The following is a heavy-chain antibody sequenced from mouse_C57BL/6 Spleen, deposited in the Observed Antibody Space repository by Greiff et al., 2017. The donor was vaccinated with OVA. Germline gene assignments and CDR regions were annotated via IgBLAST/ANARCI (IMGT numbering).Heavy chain of an antibody. J-gene: IGHJ1*03. Sequence: DVKLVESGGGLVKPGGSLKLSCAASGFTFSDYGMHWVRQAPEKGLEWVAYISSGSSTIYYADKVKGRFTIARDNTKNTLFLQMTSLRSEDTAMYYCARDDSWYFDVWGTGTTVTVSS. D-gene: IGHD2-4*01. CDR2: ISSGSSTI. V-gene: IGHV5-17*01. CDR1: GFTFSDYG. CDR3: ARDDSWYFDV.